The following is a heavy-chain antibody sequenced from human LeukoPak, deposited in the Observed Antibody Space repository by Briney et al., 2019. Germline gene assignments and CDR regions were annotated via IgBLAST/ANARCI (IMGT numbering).Heavy chain of an antibody. D-gene: IGHD3-3*01. J-gene: IGHJ4*02. CDR3: AHSNLEWLLSLDY. CDR2: IIPILGIA. V-gene: IGHV1-69*02. Sequence: SVKVSCKASGGTFRSYTISWVRQAPGQGLEWMGRIIPILGIANYAQKFQGRVTITADKSTSTAYMELSSLRSEDTAVYYCAHSNLEWLLSLDYWGQGTLVTVSS. CDR1: GGTFRSYT.